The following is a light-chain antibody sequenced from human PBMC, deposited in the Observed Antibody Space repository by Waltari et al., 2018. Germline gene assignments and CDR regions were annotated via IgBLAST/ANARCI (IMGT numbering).Light chain of an antibody. CDR1: QGISSY. CDR2: AAS. Sequence: IQLNQSPFSLSATVGDKVTITCRASQGISSYLAWYQQKPGKAPKLLIYAASTLQSGVPSRFSGSGSGTDFTLTISSLQPEDFATYYCQQLNSYPSWTFGQGTKVEIK. J-gene: IGKJ1*01. V-gene: IGKV1-9*01. CDR3: QQLNSYPSWT.